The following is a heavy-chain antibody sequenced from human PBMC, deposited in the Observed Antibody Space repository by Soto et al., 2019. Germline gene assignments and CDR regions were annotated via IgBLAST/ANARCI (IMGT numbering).Heavy chain of an antibody. J-gene: IGHJ2*01. CDR2: IYYSGST. V-gene: IGHV4-31*02. D-gene: IGHD3-10*02. CDR3: SCQGEDGIRLVRSVSAFLLNRSSDL. Sequence: QNPGKGLEWIGYIYYSGSTYYNPSLKRRVTISVDTSKNQFSLKLSSVTAADTAVYYFSCQGEDGIRLVRSVSAFLLNRSSDL.